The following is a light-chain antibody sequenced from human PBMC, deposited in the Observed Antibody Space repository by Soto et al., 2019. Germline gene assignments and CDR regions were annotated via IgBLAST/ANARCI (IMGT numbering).Light chain of an antibody. CDR3: QQADTFPLT. Sequence: DIQMTQSPSFVSASVGDTVTITCRASQDISNWLAWYQQKPGKAPRFLIFAASSLHSGVPSRFSGSGSGTDVPLTISSLQPEDFATYYCQQADTFPLTFGGGTKVEIK. CDR2: AAS. J-gene: IGKJ4*01. V-gene: IGKV1-12*01. CDR1: QDISNW.